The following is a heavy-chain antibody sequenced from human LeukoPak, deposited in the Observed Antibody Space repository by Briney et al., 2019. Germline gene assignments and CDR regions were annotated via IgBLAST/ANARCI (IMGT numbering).Heavy chain of an antibody. V-gene: IGHV1-69*05. CDR1: GGTFSSYA. CDR2: IIPIFGTA. CDR3: ARGDDYGGNRARFDP. D-gene: IGHD4-23*01. J-gene: IGHJ5*02. Sequence: SVKVSCKASGGTFSSYAISWVRQAPGQGLEWMGGIIPIFGTANYAQKFQGRVTITTDESTSTAYMELSSLRSEDTAVYYCARGDDYGGNRARFDPWGQGTLVTVSS.